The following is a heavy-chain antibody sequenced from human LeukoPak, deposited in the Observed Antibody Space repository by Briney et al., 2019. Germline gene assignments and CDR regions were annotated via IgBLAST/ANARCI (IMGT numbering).Heavy chain of an antibody. D-gene: IGHD3-10*01. CDR3: ARVFFGYYGLDY. J-gene: IGHJ4*02. V-gene: IGHV3-21*01. CDR2: ISADSSYI. Sequence: GGSLRLSCAASGFTFGTYSMCWVRQAPGKGLEWVSSISADSSYIYYADYVKGRFTISRDNAKNSLYLQMNSLRAEDTAVYYCARVFFGYYGLDYWGQGTLVTVSS. CDR1: GFTFGTYS.